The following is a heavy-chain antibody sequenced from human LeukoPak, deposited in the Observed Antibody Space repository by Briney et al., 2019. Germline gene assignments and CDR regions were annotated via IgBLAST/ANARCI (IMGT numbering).Heavy chain of an antibody. V-gene: IGHV1-2*02. Sequence: ASVKVSCKTSGYTFTVYYMHWVRQAPGQGLEWMGWINPNSGCTNYAQKFQDRVTMTGDTSISTAYMELSRLTSDDTAVYYCARAPMIVVVFPPRLDYWGQGTLVTVSS. D-gene: IGHD3-22*01. CDR1: GYTFTVYY. CDR2: INPNSGCT. CDR3: ARAPMIVVVFPPRLDY. J-gene: IGHJ4*02.